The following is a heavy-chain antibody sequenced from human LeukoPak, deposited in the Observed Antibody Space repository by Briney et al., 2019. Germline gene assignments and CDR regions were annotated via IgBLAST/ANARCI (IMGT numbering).Heavy chain of an antibody. J-gene: IGHJ4*02. Sequence: ASVKVSCKASGGTFSSYAISWVRQAPGQGLEWMGIINPSGGSTSYAQKFQGRVTMTRDMSTSTVYMELSSLRSEDTAVYHCARVVYYDDRGYLDWGQGTLVTVSS. CDR3: ARVVYYDDRGYLD. D-gene: IGHD3-22*01. V-gene: IGHV1-46*01. CDR2: INPSGGST. CDR1: GGTFSSYA.